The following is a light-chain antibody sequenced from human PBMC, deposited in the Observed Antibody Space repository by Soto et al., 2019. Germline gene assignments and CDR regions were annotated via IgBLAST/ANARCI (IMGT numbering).Light chain of an antibody. V-gene: IGKV3-11*01. J-gene: IGKJ1*01. CDR1: QSVSTF. CDR2: DAS. CDR3: QHYYNWPRT. Sequence: EIVLTQFPATLSLSPGERATLSCRASQSVSTFLAWYQQKPGQAPRLVVYDASKRATGIPARFSGSGSGTEFSLTISSLQSEDFAVYYCQHYYNWPRTFGQGTKVEI.